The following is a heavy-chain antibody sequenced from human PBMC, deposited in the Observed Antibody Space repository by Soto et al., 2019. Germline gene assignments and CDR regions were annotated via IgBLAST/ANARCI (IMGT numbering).Heavy chain of an antibody. CDR2: INHSGFT. Sequence: QLQLHQSGAGLLKPSETLSLTCDVSGGSFTGYYWAWIRQPPGKGLEWIGEINHSGFTNYHPSLTGRGTISLDTSRSQFSLKLDSLTAADTAFYFCARGHGRFAHWGQGTLVTVSS. CDR3: ARGHGRFAH. J-gene: IGHJ4*02. V-gene: IGHV4-34*01. CDR1: GGSFTGYY.